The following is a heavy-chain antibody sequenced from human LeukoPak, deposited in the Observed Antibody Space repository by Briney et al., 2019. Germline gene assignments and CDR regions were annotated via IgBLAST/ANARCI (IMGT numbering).Heavy chain of an antibody. CDR2: IYYSGST. CDR1: GGSLSSGGYY. D-gene: IGHD2-15*01. V-gene: IGHV4-31*03. CDR3: ARVGESYCSGGSCYSGLFDY. Sequence: SETLSLTCTVSGGSLSSGGYYWSWIRQHPGKGLEWIGYIYYSGSTYYNPSLKSRVTISVDTSKNQFSLKLSSVTAADTAVYYCARVGESYCSGGSCYSGLFDYWGQGTLVTVSS. J-gene: IGHJ4*02.